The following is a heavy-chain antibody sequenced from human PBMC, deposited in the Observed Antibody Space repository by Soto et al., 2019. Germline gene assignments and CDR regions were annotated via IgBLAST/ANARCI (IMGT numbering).Heavy chain of an antibody. CDR2: IYYSGST. CDR3: ARDLSNPKYSSGWYPPPPYGMDV. V-gene: IGHV4-59*01. CDR1: GGSISSYY. D-gene: IGHD6-19*01. Sequence: NPSETLSLTCTVSGGSISSYYWSWIRQPPGKGLEWIGYIYYSGSTNYNPSLKSRVTISVDTSKNQFSLKLSSVTAADTAVYYCARDLSNPKYSSGWYPPPPYGMDVWGQGTTVTVSS. J-gene: IGHJ6*02.